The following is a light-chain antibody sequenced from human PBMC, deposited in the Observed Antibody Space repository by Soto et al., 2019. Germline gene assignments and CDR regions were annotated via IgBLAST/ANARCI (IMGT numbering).Light chain of an antibody. CDR3: SLFAGSNNFPYV. Sequence: SALTQPPSASGSPGQSVTISCTGTSSAVGAYDYVSWYQQHPGKAPKLMIYEINKRPSGVPDRFSGSKSGNTASLTVSGLQAEDEADYYCSLFAGSNNFPYVFGTGTKVTVL. J-gene: IGLJ1*01. V-gene: IGLV2-8*01. CDR2: EIN. CDR1: SSAVGAYDY.